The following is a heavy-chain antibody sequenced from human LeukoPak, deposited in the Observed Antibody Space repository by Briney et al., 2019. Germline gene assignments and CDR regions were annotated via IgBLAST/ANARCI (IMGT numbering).Heavy chain of an antibody. Sequence: SGESLKISCKGSGYSFTSFWIGWVRQMPGKGLEWMGVIYPGDSDTRYSPSFQGQVTISADKSINIAYLQWSSLKASDTAMYYCATALFSSTWYAGSDYWGQGTLVTVSS. CDR1: GYSFTSFW. CDR3: ATALFSSTWYAGSDY. CDR2: IYPGDSDT. V-gene: IGHV5-51*01. J-gene: IGHJ4*02. D-gene: IGHD6-13*01.